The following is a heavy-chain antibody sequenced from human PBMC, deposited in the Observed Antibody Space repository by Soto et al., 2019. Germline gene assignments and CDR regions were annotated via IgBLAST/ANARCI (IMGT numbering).Heavy chain of an antibody. CDR3: AKSLGERYYGSGSFPPYYFDY. Sequence: EVQLLESGGGLVQPGGSLRLSCAASGFTFSTYGMSWVRQAPGKGLEWVSVISGSGDSTYYADSVKGRFTISRDNSKNTLYLQVTSLRAEDTAVYYCAKSLGERYYGSGSFPPYYFDYWGQGTLVTVSS. J-gene: IGHJ4*02. CDR2: ISGSGDST. D-gene: IGHD3-10*01. V-gene: IGHV3-23*01. CDR1: GFTFSTYG.